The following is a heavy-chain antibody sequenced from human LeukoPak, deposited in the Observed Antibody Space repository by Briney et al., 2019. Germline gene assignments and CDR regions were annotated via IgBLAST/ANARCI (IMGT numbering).Heavy chain of an antibody. V-gene: IGHV4-39*07. CDR1: GGSISSSSYY. J-gene: IGHJ4*02. D-gene: IGHD3-16*01. Sequence: PSETPSLTCTVSGGSISSSSYYWGWIRQPPGKGLEWIGSIYYSGSTYYNPSLKSRVTISVDKSKNQFSLKLSSVTAADTAVYYCARGGLRLGELYDYWGQGTLVTVSS. CDR2: IYYSGST. CDR3: ARGGLRLGELYDY.